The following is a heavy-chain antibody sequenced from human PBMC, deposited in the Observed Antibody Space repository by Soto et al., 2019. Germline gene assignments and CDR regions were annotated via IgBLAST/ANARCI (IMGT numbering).Heavy chain of an antibody. CDR1: GFTFSSYA. CDR2: ISGSGGST. CDR3: ARPRLTTVTTRGWFDP. D-gene: IGHD4-17*01. J-gene: IGHJ5*02. Sequence: GGSLRLSCAASGFTFSSYAMSWVRQAPGKGLEWVSAISGSGGSTYYADSVKGRFTISRDNSKNTLYLQMNSLRAEDTAVYYCARPRLTTVTTRGWFDPWGQGTLVTVSS. V-gene: IGHV3-23*01.